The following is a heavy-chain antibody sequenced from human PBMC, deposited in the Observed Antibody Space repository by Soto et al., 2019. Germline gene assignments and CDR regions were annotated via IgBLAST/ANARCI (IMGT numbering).Heavy chain of an antibody. V-gene: IGHV1-2*02. CDR1: GYTFTGYY. CDR3: AVAVAGTHYYYGMDV. Sequence: ASVKVSCKASGYTFTGYYMHWVRQAPGQGLEWMGWINPNSGGTNYAQKFQGRVTMTRDMSISTAYMELSRLRSDDTAVYYCAVAVAGTHYYYGMDVWGQGTTVTVSS. CDR2: INPNSGGT. D-gene: IGHD6-19*01. J-gene: IGHJ6*02.